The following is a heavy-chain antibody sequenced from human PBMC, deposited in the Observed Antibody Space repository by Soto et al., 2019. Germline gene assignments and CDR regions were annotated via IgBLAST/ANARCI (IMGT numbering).Heavy chain of an antibody. CDR1: GYTFTGYY. D-gene: IGHD6-6*01. CDR3: ARFGPIAARPVSYYYGMDV. V-gene: IGHV1-2*02. CDR2: INPNSGGT. Sequence: GASVKVSCKASGYTFTGYYMHWVRQAPGQGLEWMGWINPNSGGTNYAQKFQGRVTMTRDTSISTAYMELSRLRSDDTAVYYCARFGPIAARPVSYYYGMDVWGQGTTVTVSS. J-gene: IGHJ6*02.